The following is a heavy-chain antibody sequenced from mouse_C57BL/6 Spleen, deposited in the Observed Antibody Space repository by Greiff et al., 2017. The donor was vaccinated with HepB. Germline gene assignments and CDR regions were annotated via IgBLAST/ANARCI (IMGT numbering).Heavy chain of an antibody. CDR2: IYPRSGNT. CDR1: GYTFTSYG. Sequence: QVQLQQSGAELARPGASVKLSCKASGYTFTSYGISWVKQRTGQGLEWIGEIYPRSGNTYYNEKFKGKATLTADKSSSTAYLELRSLTSEDSAVYFCAREGGSSGSFAYWGQGTLVTVSA. V-gene: IGHV1-81*01. D-gene: IGHD3-2*02. CDR3: AREGGSSGSFAY. J-gene: IGHJ3*01.